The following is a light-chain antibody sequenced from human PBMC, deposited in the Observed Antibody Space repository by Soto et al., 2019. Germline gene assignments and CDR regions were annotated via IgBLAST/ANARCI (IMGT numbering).Light chain of an antibody. V-gene: IGKV4-1*01. CDR3: QQYYTIPPT. CDR1: QSVLHSSNNKNY. CDR2: WAS. J-gene: IGKJ1*01. Sequence: DIVMTQSPDSLAVSLGERATINCKSSQSVLHSSNNKNYLAWYQQKPGQPPKLLISWASTRESGVPDRFSASGSGTDFSLTISSLQAEDVAVYYCQQYYTIPPTFRQGTKVELK.